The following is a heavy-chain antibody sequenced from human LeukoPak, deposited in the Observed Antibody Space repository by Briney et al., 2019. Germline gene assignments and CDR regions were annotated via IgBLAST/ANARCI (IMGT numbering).Heavy chain of an antibody. CDR3: ARLGSSSSVYVDY. J-gene: IGHJ4*02. V-gene: IGHV4-34*01. D-gene: IGHD6-6*01. CDR2: INHSGST. CDR1: GGSFSGYY. Sequence: SETLSLTCAVYGGSFSGYYWSWIRQPPGKGLEWIGEINHSGSTNYNPSLKSRVTISVDTSKNQFSLKLSSVTAADTAVYYCARLGSSSSVYVDYWGQGTLVTVSS.